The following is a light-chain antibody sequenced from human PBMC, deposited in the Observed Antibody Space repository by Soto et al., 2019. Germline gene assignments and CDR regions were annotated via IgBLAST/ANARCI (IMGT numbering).Light chain of an antibody. J-gene: IGKJ3*01. CDR2: GAS. Sequence: EIVLTQSPGTLSLSPGERVTLSCRASQSVGDNYLAWYRQKPGQAPRILIYGASHRATGIPDRFSGSGSGTDFTPTISRLEPEDFAVYYCQHYGSSPPFTFGPGTKVEIK. V-gene: IGKV3-20*01. CDR1: QSVGDNY. CDR3: QHYGSSPPFT.